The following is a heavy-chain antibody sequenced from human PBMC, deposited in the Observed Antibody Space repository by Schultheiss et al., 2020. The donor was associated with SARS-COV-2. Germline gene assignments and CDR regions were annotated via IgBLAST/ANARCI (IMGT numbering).Heavy chain of an antibody. CDR2: IGTAGDP. CDR1: GFTFSSYG. V-gene: IGHV3-13*05. J-gene: IGHJ4*02. CDR3: VKDPTQSYYDSSGYLDY. D-gene: IGHD3-22*01. Sequence: GGSLRLSCAASGFTFSSYGMHWVRQATGKGLEWVSAIGTAGDPYYPGSVKGRFTISRDNSKNTLFLQMSSLRAEDTAVYYCVKDPTQSYYDSSGYLDYWGQGTLVTVSS.